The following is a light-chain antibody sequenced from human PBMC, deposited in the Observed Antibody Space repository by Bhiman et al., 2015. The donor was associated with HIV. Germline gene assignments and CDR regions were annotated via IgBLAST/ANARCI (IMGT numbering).Light chain of an antibody. CDR2: YNS. CDR1: NIGSQT. V-gene: IGLV3-21*04. CDR3: QVWDSSSGHPSYV. J-gene: IGLJ1*01. Sequence: SYELTQPPSVSVAPGQTAEITCAGNNIGSQTVHWYQLRPGQAPVLVISYNSDRPSGIPERFSGSNAGNVATLTINRAQVGDEADYYCQVWDSSSGHPSYVFGTGTKVTVL.